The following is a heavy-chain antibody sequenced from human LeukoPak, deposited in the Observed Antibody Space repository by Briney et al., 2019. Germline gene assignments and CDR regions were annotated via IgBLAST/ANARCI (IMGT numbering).Heavy chain of an antibody. V-gene: IGHV1-46*01. CDR1: GYTFTSYY. Sequence: GASVKVSCKASGYTFTSYYMHWVRQAPGQGLEWMGIINPSGGSTSYAQKFQGRVTMTRDTSTSTVYMELSSLRSEDTAVYYCARDPTRLRIVVVVAAFDYWGQGTLVIVPS. D-gene: IGHD2-15*01. CDR3: ARDPTRLRIVVVVAAFDY. CDR2: INPSGGST. J-gene: IGHJ4*02.